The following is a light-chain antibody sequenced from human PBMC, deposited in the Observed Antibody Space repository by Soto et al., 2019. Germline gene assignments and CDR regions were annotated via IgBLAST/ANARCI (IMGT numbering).Light chain of an antibody. CDR1: QSVSSN. V-gene: IGKV3-15*01. J-gene: IGKJ2*01. Sequence: EIVLTQSPGTLSLSPGERATLSCRASQSVSSNLAWYQQKPGQAPGLLIYGASTRATGIPARFSGSGSGTEFTLTISSLQSEDFAVYYCQQYNNWSYTFGQGTKLEIK. CDR3: QQYNNWSYT. CDR2: GAS.